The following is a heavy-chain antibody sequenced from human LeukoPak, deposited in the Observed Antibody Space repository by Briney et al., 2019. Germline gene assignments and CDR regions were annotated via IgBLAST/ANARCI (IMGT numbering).Heavy chain of an antibody. CDR3: AKGPAAGIDY. CDR1: GITLSDHY. CDR2: ITTGGRT. J-gene: IGHJ4*02. D-gene: IGHD6-13*01. Sequence: GGSLRLSCAASGITLSDHYMSWIRQAPGKGPEWVSYITTGGRTMYADSVKGRFTISRDNSKNTLYLQMNSLRAEDTAVYYCAKGPAAGIDYWGQGTLVTVSS. V-gene: IGHV3-11*01.